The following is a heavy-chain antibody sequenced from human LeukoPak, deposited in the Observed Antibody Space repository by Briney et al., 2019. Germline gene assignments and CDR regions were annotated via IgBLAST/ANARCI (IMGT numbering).Heavy chain of an antibody. CDR2: IYNSGST. V-gene: IGHV4-59*01. D-gene: IGHD1-26*01. CDR1: GVSISIYY. CDR3: VRDRELNY. J-gene: IGHJ4*02. Sequence: PSETLSLTCIVSGVSISIYYWSWVRQPPGKGLEWIGYIYNSGSTNYNPSLRSRATISADTSKNQFSLKLSSVTAADTAVYYCVRDRELNYWGQGTLVTVSS.